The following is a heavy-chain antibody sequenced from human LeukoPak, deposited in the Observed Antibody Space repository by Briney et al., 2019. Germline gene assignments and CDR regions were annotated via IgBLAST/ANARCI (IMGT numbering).Heavy chain of an antibody. Sequence: SETLSLTCTVSGGSISSGGYYWSWIRQPPGKGLEWIGYIYYSGSTYYNPSLKSRVTISVDTSKNQFSLKLSSVTAADTAVYYCARGFRYYYGSGSAYYFDYWGQGTLVTVSS. D-gene: IGHD3-10*01. CDR3: ARGFRYYYGSGSAYYFDY. CDR2: IYYSGST. CDR1: GGSISSGGYY. V-gene: IGHV4-30-4*08. J-gene: IGHJ4*02.